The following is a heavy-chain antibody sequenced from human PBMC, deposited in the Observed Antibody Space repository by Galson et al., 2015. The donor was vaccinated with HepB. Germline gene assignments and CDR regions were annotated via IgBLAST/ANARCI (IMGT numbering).Heavy chain of an antibody. CDR3: ATGYYYFSGATSYDW. Sequence: SLRLSCAASGFAFKPFHMSWVRQAPGTGLEWVANINQHGNEKYYVDSVKGRFTISRDNAQNSLFLQMDSLRVEDTAVYYCATGYYYFSGATSYDWWGQGTLVTVSS. D-gene: IGHD3-10*01. J-gene: IGHJ4*02. CDR1: GFAFKPFH. CDR2: INQHGNEK. V-gene: IGHV3-7*03.